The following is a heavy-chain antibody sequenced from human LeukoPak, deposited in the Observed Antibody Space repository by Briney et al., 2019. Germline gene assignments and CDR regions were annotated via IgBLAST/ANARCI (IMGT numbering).Heavy chain of an antibody. D-gene: IGHD3-3*01. Sequence: SVKVSCKASGGTFSSYAISWVRQAPGQGLEWMGGIIPIFGTAYYAQKFQGRVTITADESTSTAYMELSSLRSEDTAVYYCATFRAHNYDFWSGYLDYWGQGTLVTVSS. CDR3: ATFRAHNYDFWSGYLDY. CDR1: GGTFSSYA. V-gene: IGHV1-69*13. CDR2: IIPIFGTA. J-gene: IGHJ4*02.